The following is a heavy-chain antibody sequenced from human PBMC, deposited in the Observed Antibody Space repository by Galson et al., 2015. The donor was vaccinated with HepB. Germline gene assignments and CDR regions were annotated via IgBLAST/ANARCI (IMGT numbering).Heavy chain of an antibody. CDR1: GFTFSDSA. D-gene: IGHD1-1*01. Sequence: SLRLSCAASGFTFSDSAMTWVRQAPGKGLEWVAVIWYDDGDKKVYADSVKGRFTISRDNSKNTLYLEMSSLRVEDTAVYYCTRGPRIQLERMDYWGQGTLVTVSS. CDR3: TRGPRIQLERMDY. CDR2: IWYDDGDKK. V-gene: IGHV3-33*08. J-gene: IGHJ4*02.